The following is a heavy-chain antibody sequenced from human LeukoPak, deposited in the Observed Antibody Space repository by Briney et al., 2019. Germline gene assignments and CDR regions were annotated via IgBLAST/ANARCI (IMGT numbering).Heavy chain of an antibody. J-gene: IGHJ5*01. Sequence: GESLKISCQGSGYRFIGYWIGWVRRVPRKGLEWLGIIYPGDSDTKYRPSLQGQVTISVDKSINTAYLQWSGLKASDTAIYYCARSEMSTFFDFWGQGTLVTVSS. V-gene: IGHV5-51*01. CDR2: IYPGDSDT. D-gene: IGHD5-24*01. CDR3: ARSEMSTFFDF. CDR1: GYRFIGYW.